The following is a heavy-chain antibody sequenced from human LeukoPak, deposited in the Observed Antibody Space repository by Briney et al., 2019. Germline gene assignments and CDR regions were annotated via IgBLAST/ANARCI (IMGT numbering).Heavy chain of an antibody. CDR1: GYSFTNYW. Sequence: GESLKISCKGSGYSFTNYWIGWVRQMPGKGLELMGLIYPGDSDTTYSPSFQGQVTISADKSITTAYLQWSSLKASDTAMYYCTRRMTRGVITSPFDSWGQGALVSVSS. V-gene: IGHV5-51*01. D-gene: IGHD3-10*01. J-gene: IGHJ4*02. CDR2: IYPGDSDT. CDR3: TRRMTRGVITSPFDS.